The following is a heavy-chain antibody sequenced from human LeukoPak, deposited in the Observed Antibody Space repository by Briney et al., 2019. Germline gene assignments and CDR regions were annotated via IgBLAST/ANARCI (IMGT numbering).Heavy chain of an antibody. V-gene: IGHV4-59*12. CDR3: GATNYYFDY. J-gene: IGHJ4*02. CDR2: IHSSGST. Sequence: SETVSLTCAVSGGSINNYYWGWIRQPPGKGLEWLGYIHSSGSTNYNPSLKSRVTILVDTSKNQFSLKLSSVTAADTAVYYCGATNYYFDYWGQGALVTVSS. CDR1: GGSINNYY. D-gene: IGHD1-26*01.